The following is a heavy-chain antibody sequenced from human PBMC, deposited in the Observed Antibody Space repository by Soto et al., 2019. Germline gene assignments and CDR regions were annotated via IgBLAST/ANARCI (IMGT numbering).Heavy chain of an antibody. J-gene: IGHJ4*02. V-gene: IGHV4-39*01. CDR1: GGSISSSSYY. Sequence: SETLSLTCTVSGGSISSSSYYWGWIRQPPGKGLEWIGSIYYSGSTYYNPSLKSRVTISVDTSKNQFSLKLSSVTAADTAVYYCARPDRYCTNGVCYFDYWGQGTLVTVSS. CDR3: ARPDRYCTNGVCYFDY. CDR2: IYYSGST. D-gene: IGHD2-8*01.